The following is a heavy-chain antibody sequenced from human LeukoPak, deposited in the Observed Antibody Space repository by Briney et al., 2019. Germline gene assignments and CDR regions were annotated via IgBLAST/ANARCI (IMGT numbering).Heavy chain of an antibody. J-gene: IGHJ4*02. CDR2: INHSGST. V-gene: IGHV4-39*07. Sequence: RTSETLSLTCTVSGGSISSGGYYWSWIRQPPGKGLEWIGEINHSGSTNYNPSLKSRVTISVDTSKNQFSLKLSSVTAADTAVYYCARGRRWSARLEPFDYWGQGTLVTVSS. CDR3: ARGRRWSARLEPFDY. D-gene: IGHD1-14*01. CDR1: GGSISSGGYY.